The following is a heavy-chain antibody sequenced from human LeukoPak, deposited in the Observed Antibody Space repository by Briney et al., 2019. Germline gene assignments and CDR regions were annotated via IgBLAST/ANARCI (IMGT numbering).Heavy chain of an antibody. CDR3: ARISGIVVTHQWDWFDP. CDR2: ISAYNGNT. D-gene: IGHD3-22*01. J-gene: IGHJ5*02. Sequence: ASVRVSCKASGYTFTSYGISWVRQAPGQGLEWMGWISAYNGNTNYAQKFQGRVTITADESTSTAYMELSSLRSEDTAVYYCARISGIVVTHQWDWFDPWGQGTLVTVSS. CDR1: GYTFTSYG. V-gene: IGHV1-18*01.